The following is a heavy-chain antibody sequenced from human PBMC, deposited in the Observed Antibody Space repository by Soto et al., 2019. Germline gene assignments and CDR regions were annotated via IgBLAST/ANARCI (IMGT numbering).Heavy chain of an antibody. V-gene: IGHV2-26*01. CDR1: GLSITDSEMG. CDR2: IDSGGEK. CDR3: ARRHLAVAVSPWFHP. D-gene: IGHD6-19*01. Sequence: QVTLKESGPVLVKPTETLTLRCTVSGLSITDSEMGVSWIRQPPEQPLEWLAHIDSGGEKSYRTFLKSRLATSKDTSKSQIVVTMTNMDPADTATYYCARRHLAVAVSPWFHPWGQGIPVTVSS. J-gene: IGHJ5*02.